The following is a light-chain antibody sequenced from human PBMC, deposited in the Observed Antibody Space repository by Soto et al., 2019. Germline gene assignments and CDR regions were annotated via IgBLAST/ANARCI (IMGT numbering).Light chain of an antibody. J-gene: IGKJ1*01. Sequence: IQMTQSPSSLSASVGDRVNITCRASQGVRTYVNWFQQTPGKAPKLLIYAATTLQSGVPSRFSGYASGTDFTLTISSLQPEDFTVYSCLQYHNLWAFGQGTKVDI. CDR2: AAT. CDR3: LQYHNLWA. CDR1: QGVRTY. V-gene: IGKV1-6*01.